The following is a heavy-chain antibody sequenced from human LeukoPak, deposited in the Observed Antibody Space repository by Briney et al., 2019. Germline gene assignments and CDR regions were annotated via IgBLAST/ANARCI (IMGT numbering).Heavy chain of an antibody. CDR2: IKQDGSEK. V-gene: IGHV3-7*01. CDR3: ARVNEDYDFWSGYYNWFDP. J-gene: IGHJ5*02. CDR1: GFTFSSYW. D-gene: IGHD3-3*01. Sequence: PGGSLRLSCAASGFTFSSYWMSWVRQAPGKGLEWVANIKQDGSEKYYVDSVKGRFTISRDNAKNSLYLQMNSLRAEDTAVYYCARVNEDYDFWSGYYNWFDPWGQGTLVTVSS.